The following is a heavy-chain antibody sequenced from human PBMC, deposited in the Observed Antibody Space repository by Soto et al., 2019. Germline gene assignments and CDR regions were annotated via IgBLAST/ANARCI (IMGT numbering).Heavy chain of an antibody. CDR2: IYYSGST. J-gene: IGHJ3*01. V-gene: IGHV4-59*01. CDR1: GGSINSYY. Sequence: SETLSLTCTVSGGSINSYYWSWIRQPPGKGLEWIGYIYYSGSTNYNPSLKSRVTISVDTSKNQFSLKLSSVTAADTAVYYCARGGYSSGWKHYFWGQGTMVTVSS. D-gene: IGHD6-19*01. CDR3: ARGGYSSGWKHYF.